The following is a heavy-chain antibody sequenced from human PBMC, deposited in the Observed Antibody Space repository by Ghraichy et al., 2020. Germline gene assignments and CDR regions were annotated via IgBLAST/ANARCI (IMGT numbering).Heavy chain of an antibody. D-gene: IGHD3-16*01. J-gene: IGHJ4*02. CDR1: GGSISSGSYY. CDR2: IYTSGST. CDR3: ARAFWGTVDY. Sequence: SETLSLTCTVSGGSISSGSYYWSWIRQPAGKGLEWIGRIYTSGSTNYNPSLKSRVTISVDTFKNQFSLKLSSVTAADTAVYYCARAFWGTVDYWGQGTLVTVSS. V-gene: IGHV4-61*02.